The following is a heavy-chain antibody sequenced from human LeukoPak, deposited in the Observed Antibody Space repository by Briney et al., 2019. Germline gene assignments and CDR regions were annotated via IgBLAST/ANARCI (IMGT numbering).Heavy chain of an antibody. CDR3: AREYCSGGRCQYYFDY. D-gene: IGHD2-15*01. CDR1: GFTYSSYA. Sequence: GGSLRLSCAASGFTYSSYAMHWVRQAPGKGLEYVSGISSDGGSPFHVNSVKGRFTISRDNSKDTLYLQMGSLRAEDMAVYYCAREYCSGGRCQYYFDYWGQGTLVTVSS. J-gene: IGHJ4*02. V-gene: IGHV3-64*01. CDR2: ISSDGGSP.